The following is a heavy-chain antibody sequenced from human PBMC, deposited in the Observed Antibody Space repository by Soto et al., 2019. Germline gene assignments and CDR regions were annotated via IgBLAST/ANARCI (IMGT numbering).Heavy chain of an antibody. J-gene: IGHJ6*02. CDR3: ARLLLPSYYDFWSGPYYYYGMDV. Sequence: PGGSLRLSCAASGFTFSSYSMNWVRQAPGKGLEWVSSISSSSSYIYYADSVKGRFTISRDNAKNSQYLQMNSLRAEDTAVYYCARLLLPSYYDFWSGPYYYYGMDVWGQGTTVTVSS. CDR1: GFTFSSYS. D-gene: IGHD3-3*01. V-gene: IGHV3-21*01. CDR2: ISSSSSYI.